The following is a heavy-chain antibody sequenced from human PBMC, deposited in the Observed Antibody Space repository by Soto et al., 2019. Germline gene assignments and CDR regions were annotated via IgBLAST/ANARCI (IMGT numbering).Heavy chain of an antibody. CDR1: GYTFTSYD. J-gene: IGHJ3*02. CDR2: MNPNSSNT. CDR3: AKVRNDYGDYSAFDI. V-gene: IGHV1-8*01. Sequence: QVQLVQSGAEVKKPGASVKVSCKASGYTFTSYDINWVRQATGQGLEWMGWMNPNSSNTGYAQKFQGRVTMTRNTSISTAYMELSRLRSEDTAVYYCAKVRNDYGDYSAFDIWGQGTMVTVSS. D-gene: IGHD4-17*01.